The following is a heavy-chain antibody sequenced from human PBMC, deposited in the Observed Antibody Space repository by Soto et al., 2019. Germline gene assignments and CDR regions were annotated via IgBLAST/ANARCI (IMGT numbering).Heavy chain of an antibody. Sequence: GGSLRLSCSASGFTLSSNYMSWFLQAPGKGLEWVSVIYSGGSTYYADSVKGRFTISRDNSKNTLYLQMNSLRAEDTAVYYCARDCPNFTYYYYMEVWGPGPRATVPS. J-gene: IGHJ6*03. V-gene: IGHV3-66*01. CDR3: ARDCPNFTYYYYMEV. CDR1: GFTLSSNY. CDR2: IYSGGST.